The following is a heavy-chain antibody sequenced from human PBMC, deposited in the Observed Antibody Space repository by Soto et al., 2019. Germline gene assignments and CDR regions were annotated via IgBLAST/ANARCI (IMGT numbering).Heavy chain of an antibody. V-gene: IGHV1-69*01. CDR3: ASGVGGLGGSSGWPDYAFDV. Sequence: QVQLVQSGAAVRKPGSSVKVSCKASGGTFTKYAITWVRQAPRQGLEWMGGIVPLHGTTNYTQKFRGRVTISADESTSTAYLELSGLRSEDTAVYYCASGVGGLGGSSGWPDYAFDVWGQGTKVIVSS. D-gene: IGHD6-19*01. J-gene: IGHJ3*01. CDR1: GGTFTKYA. CDR2: IVPLHGTT.